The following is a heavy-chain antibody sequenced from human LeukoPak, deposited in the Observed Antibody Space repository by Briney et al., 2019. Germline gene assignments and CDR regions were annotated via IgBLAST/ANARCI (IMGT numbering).Heavy chain of an antibody. J-gene: IGHJ3*02. CDR3: ARGSVVITADAFDI. CDR1: GYTFTSYG. CDR2: ISAYNGNT. D-gene: IGHD3-22*01. Sequence: ASVKVSCKASGYTFTSYGISWVQQAPGQGLEWMGWISAYNGNTNYAQKPQGRVTMTTDTSTSTAYMELRSLRSDDTAVYYCARGSVVITADAFDIWGQGTMVTVSS. V-gene: IGHV1-18*01.